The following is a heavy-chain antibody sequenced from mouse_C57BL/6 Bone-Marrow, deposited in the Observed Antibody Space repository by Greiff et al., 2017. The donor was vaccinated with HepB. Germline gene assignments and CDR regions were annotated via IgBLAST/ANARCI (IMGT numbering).Heavy chain of an antibody. J-gene: IGHJ2*01. V-gene: IGHV1-82*01. CDR3: ARWDGYYPDY. CDR1: GYAFSSSW. D-gene: IGHD2-3*01. Sequence: QVQLQQSGPELVKPGASVKISCKASGYAFSSSWMNWVKQRPGKGLEWIGRIYPGDGDTNYNGKFKGKATLTADKSSSTAYMQLSSLTSEDSAVYFCARWDGYYPDYWGQGTTLTVSS. CDR2: IYPGDGDT.